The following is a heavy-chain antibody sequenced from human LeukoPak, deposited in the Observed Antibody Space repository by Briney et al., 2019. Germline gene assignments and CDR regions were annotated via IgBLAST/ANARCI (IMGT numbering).Heavy chain of an antibody. Sequence: PGGSLRLSFAASGFTVSSNYMSWVRQAPGKGLEWVSVIYSGGSTYYADSVMGRFTISRDNSKNTLYLQMNSLRAEDTAVYYCARSGSSGLFDYWGQGTLVTVSS. CDR2: IYSGGST. CDR3: ARSGSSGLFDY. CDR1: GFTVSSNY. V-gene: IGHV3-53*01. J-gene: IGHJ4*02. D-gene: IGHD3-22*01.